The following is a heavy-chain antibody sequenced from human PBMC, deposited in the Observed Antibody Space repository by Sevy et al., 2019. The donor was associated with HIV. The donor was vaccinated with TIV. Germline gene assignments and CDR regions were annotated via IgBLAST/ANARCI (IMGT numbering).Heavy chain of an antibody. D-gene: IGHD2-2*01. V-gene: IGHV3-21*01. CDR2: ISSSSNYI. J-gene: IGHJ4*02. Sequence: GGSLRLSCAASGFTFSSYSMNWVRQAPGKGLEWVSSISSSSNYIYYADSVKGRFTISRDNAKNSLYLQMNSLRAEDTAVYYCASQYCSSTSCYCVYWGQGTLVTVSS. CDR3: ASQYCSSTSCYCVY. CDR1: GFTFSSYS.